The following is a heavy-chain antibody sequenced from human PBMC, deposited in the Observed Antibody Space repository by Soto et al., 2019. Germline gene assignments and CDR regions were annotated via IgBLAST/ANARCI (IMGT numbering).Heavy chain of an antibody. CDR3: AREAKKRGYYDILTGYYWDPGNYYYGMDV. V-gene: IGHV3-33*01. CDR1: GFPFGSYG. D-gene: IGHD3-9*01. J-gene: IGHJ6*02. Sequence: PGGSLSLSSAASGFPFGSYGMHWVRQAPGKGLEWVAVIWYDGSNKYYADSVKGRFTISRDNSKNTLYLQMNSLRAEDTAVYYCAREAKKRGYYDILTGYYWDPGNYYYGMDVWGQGTTVTVSS. CDR2: IWYDGSNK.